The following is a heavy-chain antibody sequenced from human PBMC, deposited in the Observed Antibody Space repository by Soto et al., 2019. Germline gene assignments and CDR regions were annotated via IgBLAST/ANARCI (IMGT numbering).Heavy chain of an antibody. V-gene: IGHV4-34*01. CDR3: DLIVVTLAFDI. J-gene: IGHJ3*02. CDR2: INHSGST. CDR1: GGSFSGYY. D-gene: IGHD3-22*01. Sequence: PSNTLSLTCAVDGGSFSGYYWSWIRQPPGKGLEWIGEINHSGSTNYNPSLKSRVTISVDTSKNQFSLKLSSVTAADTAVYYCDLIVVTLAFDIWGQGTMVTVSS.